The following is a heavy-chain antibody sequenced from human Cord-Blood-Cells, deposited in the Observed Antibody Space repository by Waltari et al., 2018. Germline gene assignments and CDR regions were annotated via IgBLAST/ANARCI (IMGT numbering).Heavy chain of an antibody. CDR3: ARGGYYDILTGYPPDAFDI. CDR1: GYSFTSYW. D-gene: IGHD3-9*01. Sequence: EVQLVQSGAEVKKPGESLQISCKGSGYSFTSYWIGWVRQMPGHGLEWMGIIYPGDSDTRYSPSFQGQVTISADKSISTAYLQWSSLKASDTAMYYCARGGYYDILTGYPPDAFDIWGQGTMVTVSS. J-gene: IGHJ3*02. CDR2: IYPGDSDT. V-gene: IGHV5-51*01.